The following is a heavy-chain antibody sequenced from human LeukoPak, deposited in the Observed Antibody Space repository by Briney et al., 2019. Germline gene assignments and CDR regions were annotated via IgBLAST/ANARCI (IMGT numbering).Heavy chain of an antibody. D-gene: IGHD1-26*01. CDR1: GFTFSNAW. Sequence: PGGSLRLSCAASGFTFSNAWMSWIRQPPGKGLEWIGYIYYSGSTNYNPSLKSRVTISVDTSKNQFSLKLSSVTAADTAVYYCARAKWELHRGMIPDYWGQGTLVTVSS. CDR2: IYYSGST. V-gene: IGHV4-59*01. J-gene: IGHJ4*02. CDR3: ARAKWELHRGMIPDY.